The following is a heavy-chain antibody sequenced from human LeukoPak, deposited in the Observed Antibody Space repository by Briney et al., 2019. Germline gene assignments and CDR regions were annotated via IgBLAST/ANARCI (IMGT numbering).Heavy chain of an antibody. CDR2: INHSGST. D-gene: IGHD2-15*01. Sequence: SETLSLTCAVYGGSFSGYYWSWIRQPPGKGLEWIGEINHSGSTNYNPSLKGRVTISVDTSKNQFSLKLSSVTAADTAVYYCARGGIVVVVAATGFDYWGQGTLVTVSS. J-gene: IGHJ4*02. CDR1: GGSFSGYY. V-gene: IGHV4-34*01. CDR3: ARGGIVVVVAATGFDY.